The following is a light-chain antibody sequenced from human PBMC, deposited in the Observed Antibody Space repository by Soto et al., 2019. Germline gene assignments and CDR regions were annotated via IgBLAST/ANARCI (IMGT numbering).Light chain of an antibody. CDR1: SSNIGDNA. CDR3: AARDDRRNGRV. Sequence: QSVLIQPPSVAGAPGQTVTISCSGSSSNIGDNAVTCYQQVPGKAPRLLLYYDDLLPPGVSARFSGSKSATSAALAISGLQPEDGADDYCAARDDRRNGRVFGGGTKLTVL. V-gene: IGLV1-36*01. CDR2: YDD. J-gene: IGLJ2*01.